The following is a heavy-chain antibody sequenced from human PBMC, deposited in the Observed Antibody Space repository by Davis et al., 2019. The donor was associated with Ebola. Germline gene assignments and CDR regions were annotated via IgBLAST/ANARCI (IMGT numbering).Heavy chain of an antibody. CDR1: GYILTELS. CDR3: ARDLLRDWTDV. J-gene: IGHJ5*02. V-gene: IGHV1-24*01. D-gene: IGHD3-16*01. Sequence: ASVKVSCKVSGYILTELSVHWVRQAPGKGLEWMGCFDPKYGEPIYAEKFQGRLTMTADESTNTVYMELTRLTSEDTAVYYCARDLLRDWTDVWGLGTLVTVSS. CDR2: FDPKYGEP.